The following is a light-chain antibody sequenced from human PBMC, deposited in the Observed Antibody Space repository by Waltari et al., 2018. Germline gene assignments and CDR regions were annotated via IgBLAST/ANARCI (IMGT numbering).Light chain of an antibody. CDR3: QQYDKWPPWT. Sequence: EVEMTQSPGTLSVSPGERVTLSCRASQPVNTNLAWYQQKPGQAPRLLIYAGSTRATGIPVRFSGSGSGTEFTLTISSRQSEDFAVYYCQQYDKWPPWTFGQGTKVE. CDR2: AGS. J-gene: IGKJ1*01. CDR1: QPVNTN. V-gene: IGKV3-15*01.